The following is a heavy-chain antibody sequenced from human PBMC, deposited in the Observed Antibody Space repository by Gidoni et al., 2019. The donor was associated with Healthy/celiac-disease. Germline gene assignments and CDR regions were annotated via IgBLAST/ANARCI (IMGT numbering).Heavy chain of an antibody. CDR3: ARGVSYYGSGSYYAI. V-gene: IGHV4-34*01. CDR1: GGSFSGYY. J-gene: IGHJ3*02. Sequence: QVQLQQWGAGLLKPSETLSLTCAVYGGSFSGYYWSWIRQPPGKGLEWIGEINHSGSTNYNPSLKSRVTISVDTSKNQFSLKLSSVTAADTAVYYCARGVSYYGSGSYYAIWGQGTMVTVSS. D-gene: IGHD3-10*01. CDR2: INHSGST.